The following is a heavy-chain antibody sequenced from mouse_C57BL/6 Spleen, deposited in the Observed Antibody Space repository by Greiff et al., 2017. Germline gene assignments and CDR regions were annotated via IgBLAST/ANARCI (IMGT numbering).Heavy chain of an antibody. CDR1: GYTFTSYG. J-gene: IGHJ3*01. CDR3: ASDYDVRFAY. V-gene: IGHV1-81*01. D-gene: IGHD2-4*01. CDR2: IYPRSGNT. Sequence: VQLQQSGAELARPGASVKLSCKASGYTFTSYGISWVKQRTGQGLEWIGEIYPRSGNTYYNEKFKGKATLTADKSSSTAYMELRSLTSEDSAVYFCASDYDVRFAYWGQGTLVTVSA.